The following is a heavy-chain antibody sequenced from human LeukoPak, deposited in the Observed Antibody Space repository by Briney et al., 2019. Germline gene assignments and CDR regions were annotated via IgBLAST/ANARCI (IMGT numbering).Heavy chain of an antibody. D-gene: IGHD1-26*01. Sequence: SETLSLTCTVSGGPISSGNYDWSCIPQHPGKGLEWIGNIYHSGSTLYNASLKSRVTISLDPSANQFSLKVNSVTAADTAVYYCAREDEWGGFDYWGPGTLVTVSS. CDR2: IYHSGST. CDR3: AREDEWGGFDY. CDR1: GGPISSGNYD. J-gene: IGHJ4*02. V-gene: IGHV4-31*03.